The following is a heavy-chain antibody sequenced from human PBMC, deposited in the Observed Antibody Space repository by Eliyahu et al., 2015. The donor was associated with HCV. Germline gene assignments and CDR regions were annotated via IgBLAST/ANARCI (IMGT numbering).Heavy chain of an antibody. J-gene: IGHJ4*02. Sequence: QVQLVQSGAEVKKPGTSVKVSCKASGYTFTSYGIXWVRQXPGQGXEWMGWISAYXGNTNYAQKVQGRVTMTTDTSTNTAYMELRSLRSDDTAVYYCARDKEYNWNYVEFDYWGQGTLVTVSS. V-gene: IGHV1-18*04. CDR2: ISAYXGNT. D-gene: IGHD1-7*01. CDR1: GYTFTSYG. CDR3: ARDKEYNWNYVEFDY.